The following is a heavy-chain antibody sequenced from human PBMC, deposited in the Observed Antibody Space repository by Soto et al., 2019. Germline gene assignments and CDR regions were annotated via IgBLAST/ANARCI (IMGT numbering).Heavy chain of an antibody. V-gene: IGHV3-33*01. CDR1: GFSLSRYG. D-gene: IGHD2-8*02. CDR2: LWANGFTI. J-gene: IGHJ5*02. CDR3: ARDLWSWSLLLDP. Sequence: PGGSLRLSCTASGFSLSRYGVHWIRQAPGKGLEWVAGLWANGFTISYTDSVKGRFTISRDTPENRVYLEMNSLGAEDTAVYYCARDLWSWSLLLDPWGQGTLVTVSS.